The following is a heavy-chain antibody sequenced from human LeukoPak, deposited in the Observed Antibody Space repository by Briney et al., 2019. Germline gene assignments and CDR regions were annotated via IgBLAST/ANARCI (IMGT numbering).Heavy chain of an antibody. V-gene: IGHV4-30-4*01. D-gene: IGHD2-2*01. CDR1: VPFIICGDYF. CDR3: ARGIVPAAMMADWFDP. J-gene: IGHJ5*02. Sequence: SHPRSLICTLSVPFIICGDYFCRWIPKPRGKGLAWIGCIYYSGSTYYNPSLKSRVTISVDTSKNQFSLKLSSVTAADTAVYYCARGIVPAAMMADWFDPWGQGTLVTVSS. CDR2: IYYSGST.